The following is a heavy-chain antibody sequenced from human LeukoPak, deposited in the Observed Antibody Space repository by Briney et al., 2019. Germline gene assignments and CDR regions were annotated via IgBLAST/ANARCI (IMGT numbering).Heavy chain of an antibody. D-gene: IGHD3-9*01. CDR3: ATGQRYAFDY. J-gene: IGHJ4*02. CDR1: GFSFTDYP. Sequence: GGSLRLSCATSGFSFTDYPMNWVRQAPGKGLEWISNIRTTAEGAKYAYYADSVKGRVTISRDDGKNTLNLHMNSLRDDDTAVYYCATGQRYAFDYWGQGTLVTVSS. V-gene: IGHV3-48*02. CDR2: IRTTAEGAKYA.